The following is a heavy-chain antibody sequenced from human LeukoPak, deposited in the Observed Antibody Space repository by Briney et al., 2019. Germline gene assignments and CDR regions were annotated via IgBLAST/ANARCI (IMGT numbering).Heavy chain of an antibody. Sequence: ASVKVSCKVSGYTLTELSMHWVRQAPGKGLEWMGGFDPEDGETIYAQKFQGRVTMTEDTSTDTAYMELSSLRSEDTAVYYCATGIQLWVTFDYWGQGTLVTVSS. V-gene: IGHV1-24*01. D-gene: IGHD5-18*01. CDR1: GYTLTELS. CDR2: FDPEDGET. CDR3: ATGIQLWVTFDY. J-gene: IGHJ4*02.